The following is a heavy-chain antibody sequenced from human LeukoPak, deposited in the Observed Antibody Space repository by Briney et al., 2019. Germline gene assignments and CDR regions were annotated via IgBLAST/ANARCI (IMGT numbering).Heavy chain of an antibody. Sequence: SEPLSLTCAVSGASISSHYWSWIRQPPGKGLEWIGYTSGSISDNPSLKSRVAVSVDPSQNQVSLSLTSVTAADTAVYYCARVLAIFGLDTTDFYMDVWGKGTTVTVSS. CDR1: GASISSHY. CDR2: TSGSI. V-gene: IGHV4-59*11. CDR3: ARVLAIFGLDTTDFYMDV. D-gene: IGHD3/OR15-3a*01. J-gene: IGHJ6*03.